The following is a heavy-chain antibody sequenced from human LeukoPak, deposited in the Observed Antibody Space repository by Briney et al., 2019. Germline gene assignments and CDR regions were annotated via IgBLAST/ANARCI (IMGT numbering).Heavy chain of an antibody. D-gene: IGHD6-13*01. V-gene: IGHV4-59*12. CDR1: GGSISSYY. CDR2: IYYSGST. J-gene: IGHJ3*02. CDR3: ATGIRAAGTPIDAFDI. Sequence: SETLSLTCTVSGGSISSYYWSWIRQPPGKGLEWIGYIYYSGSTNYNPSLKSRVTISVDTSKNQFSLKLSSVTAADTAVYYCATGIRAAGTPIDAFDIWGQGTMVTVSS.